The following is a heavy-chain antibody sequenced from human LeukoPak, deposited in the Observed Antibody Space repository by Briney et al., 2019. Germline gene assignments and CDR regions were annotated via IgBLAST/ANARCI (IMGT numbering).Heavy chain of an antibody. Sequence: PSETLSLTCTVSAGSINSYYWSWIRQPPGKGLEWIGYIYYSGSTNYSPSLKSRVTISVDTSKNQFSLKLTSVTAADAAVYYCARHVQDTTMVTPLYYFDYWGQGTLVTVSS. J-gene: IGHJ4*02. CDR1: AGSINSYY. D-gene: IGHD5-18*01. V-gene: IGHV4-59*08. CDR3: ARHVQDTTMVTPLYYFDY. CDR2: IYYSGST.